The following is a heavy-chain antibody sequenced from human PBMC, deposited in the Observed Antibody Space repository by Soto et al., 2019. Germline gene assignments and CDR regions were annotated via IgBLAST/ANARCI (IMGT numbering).Heavy chain of an antibody. J-gene: IGHJ6*02. CDR1: GFTFSSYG. V-gene: IGHV3-30*18. Sequence: GGSLRLSCAASGFTFSSYGMHWVRQAPGKGLEWVAVISYDGSNKYYADSVKGRFTISRDNSKNTLYLQMNSLRAEDTAVYYCAKDDFWSGSSPKGDYYYYGMDVWGQGTTVTVSS. CDR3: AKDDFWSGSSPKGDYYYYGMDV. CDR2: ISYDGSNK. D-gene: IGHD3-3*01.